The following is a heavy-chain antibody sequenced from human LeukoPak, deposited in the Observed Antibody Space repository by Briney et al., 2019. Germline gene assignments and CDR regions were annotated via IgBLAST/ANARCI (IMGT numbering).Heavy chain of an antibody. CDR1: GFTFSSYE. CDR3: ARESIAVAGAPFDY. V-gene: IGHV3-48*03. CDR2: ISSGSTI. Sequence: GGSLRLSCAASGFTFSSYEMNWVRQAPGKGLEWVSYISSGSTIYDADSVKGRFTISRDNTKNSLYLQMNSLRAEDTAVYYCARESIAVAGAPFDYWGQGALVTVSS. J-gene: IGHJ4*02. D-gene: IGHD6-19*01.